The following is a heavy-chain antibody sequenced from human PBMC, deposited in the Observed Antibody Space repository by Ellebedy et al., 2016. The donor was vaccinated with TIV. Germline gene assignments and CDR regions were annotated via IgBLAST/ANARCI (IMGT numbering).Heavy chain of an antibody. V-gene: IGHV4-39*07. Sequence: SETLSLXXSVSGGSITAGDHYWNWIRQPPGKGLEWIGSMYHSGSTYYNPSLKSRVTISVDMSKNRFSLTLTSVTAADTAVYYCARVLWFGELANWFDPWGQGTLVIVSS. CDR2: MYHSGST. D-gene: IGHD3-10*01. J-gene: IGHJ5*02. CDR1: GGSITAGDHY. CDR3: ARVLWFGELANWFDP.